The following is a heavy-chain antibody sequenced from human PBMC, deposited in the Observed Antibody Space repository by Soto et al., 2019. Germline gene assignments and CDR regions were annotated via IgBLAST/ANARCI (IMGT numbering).Heavy chain of an antibody. CDR1: GFTFSSYG. D-gene: IGHD2-2*01. V-gene: IGHV3-30*18. Sequence: HPGGSLRLSCAASGFTFSSYGMHWVRQAPGKGLEWVAVISYDGSNKYYADSVKGRFTISRDNSKNTLYLQMNSLRAEDTAVYYFAKDRGAYCISTSCYGDFSYWGQGTLVTVSS. CDR3: AKDRGAYCISTSCYGDFSY. J-gene: IGHJ4*02. CDR2: ISYDGSNK.